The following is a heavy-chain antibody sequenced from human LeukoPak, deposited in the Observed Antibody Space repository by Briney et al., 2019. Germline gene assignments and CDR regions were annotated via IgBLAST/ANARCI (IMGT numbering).Heavy chain of an antibody. Sequence: SETLSLTCGVSGGSSSGHYWSWIRQPPGKGLEWIGQIHYRGSTSYNPSLRSRVTISVDTSKSQFSLKLSSVTAADTAVYYCARHGGFDFDYWGQGTLVTVSP. J-gene: IGHJ4*02. CDR1: GGSSSGHY. D-gene: IGHD3-16*01. V-gene: IGHV4-34*01. CDR2: IHYRGST. CDR3: ARHGGFDFDY.